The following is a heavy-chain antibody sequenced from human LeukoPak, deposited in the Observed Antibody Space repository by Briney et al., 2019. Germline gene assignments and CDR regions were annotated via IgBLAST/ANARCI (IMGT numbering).Heavy chain of an antibody. D-gene: IGHD3-22*01. CDR2: INHSGNT. CDR1: GGSFSGYY. CDR3: ARDLDSSGYYFDY. Sequence: PSGTLSLTCAVYGGSFSGYYWSWIRQPPGKGLEWIGEINHSGNTNYNPSLKSRVTISVDTSKNQFSLKLSSVTAADTAVYYCARDLDSSGYYFDYWGQGTLVTVSS. J-gene: IGHJ4*02. V-gene: IGHV4-34*01.